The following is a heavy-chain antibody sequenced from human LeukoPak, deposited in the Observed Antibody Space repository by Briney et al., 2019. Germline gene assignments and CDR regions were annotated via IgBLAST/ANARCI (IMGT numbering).Heavy chain of an antibody. CDR2: IYYSGST. CDR1: GGSISSSSYY. D-gene: IGHD3-10*01. V-gene: IGHV4-39*01. Sequence: SETLSLTCTVSGGSISSSSYYWGWIRQPPGKGLEWIGSIYYSGSTYYNPSLKSRVTISVDTSKNQLSLKLSSVTAADTAVYYCARLGAEGSGSFSLFDYYYYYMDVWGKGTTVTVSS. J-gene: IGHJ6*03. CDR3: ARLGAEGSGSFSLFDYYYYYMDV.